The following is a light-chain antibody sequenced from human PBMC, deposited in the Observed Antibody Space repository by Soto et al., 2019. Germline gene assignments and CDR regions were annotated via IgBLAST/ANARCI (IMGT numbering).Light chain of an antibody. CDR3: QSYDTSLSASV. J-gene: IGLJ2*01. V-gene: IGLV1-40*01. CDR2: DNT. Sequence: QAVVTQPPSVSGAPGQRVTISCTGSRSNIGAGYAVHWYQQLPGTVPKLLIYDNTNRPSGVPDRFSASESGTSASLAITGLQSEDEADYYCQSYDTSLSASVFGGGTKLTVL. CDR1: RSNIGAGYA.